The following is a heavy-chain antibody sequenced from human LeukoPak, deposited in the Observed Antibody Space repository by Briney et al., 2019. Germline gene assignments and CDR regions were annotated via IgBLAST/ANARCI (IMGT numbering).Heavy chain of an antibody. J-gene: IGHJ6*03. CDR3: ARGYYGSGSHCCHIDV. V-gene: IGHV4-34*01. D-gene: IGHD3-10*01. CDR2: INHSGST. CDR1: VGSFSGYY. Sequence: PSETLSLTCAVHVGSFSGYYWSWIRQPPGKGLEWIGEINHSGSTNYNSSLKSRVTISVDTSKNQFSLKLSSVTAADTAVYYCARGYYGSGSHCCHIDVWGKGTTITVS.